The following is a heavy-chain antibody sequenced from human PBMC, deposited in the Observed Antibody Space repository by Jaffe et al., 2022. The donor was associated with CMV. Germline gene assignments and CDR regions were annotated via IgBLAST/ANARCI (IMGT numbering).Heavy chain of an antibody. J-gene: IGHJ4*02. CDR2: ISGSGFST. D-gene: IGHD4-17*01. CDR3: AKPYGDYPCFDS. V-gene: IGHV3-23*04. Sequence: EVQLVESGRGLVQPGGSLRLTCAASGFDFSSFSMSWVRQAPGKGLEWVSAISGSGFSTYYADSVKGRFTISRDNSKSTLHLQMSSLRAEDTAVYYCAKPYGDYPCFDSWGQGALVTVSS. CDR1: GFDFSSFS.